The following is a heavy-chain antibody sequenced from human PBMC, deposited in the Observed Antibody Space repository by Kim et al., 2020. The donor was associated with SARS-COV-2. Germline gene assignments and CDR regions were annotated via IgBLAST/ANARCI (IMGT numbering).Heavy chain of an antibody. J-gene: IGHJ4*02. V-gene: IGHV4-39*01. CDR3: ASVGKYTFFDY. D-gene: IGHD2-2*02. Sequence: YSNPSLKSRVTISVDTSKNQFSLKLSSVTAADTAVYYCASVGKYTFFDYWGQGTLVTVSS.